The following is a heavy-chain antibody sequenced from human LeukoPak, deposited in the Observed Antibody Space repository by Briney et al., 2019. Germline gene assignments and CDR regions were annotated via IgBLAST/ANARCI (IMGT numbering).Heavy chain of an antibody. D-gene: IGHD3-22*01. CDR3: ARAYYYDSSGYYFRYYFDY. CDR2: INPSGGST. J-gene: IGHJ4*02. V-gene: IGHV1-46*03. Sequence: ASVKVSCKASGYTFTSCYMHWVRQAPGQGLEWMGIINPSGGSTSYAQKFQGRVTMTRDTSTSTVYMELSSLRSEDTAVYYCARAYYYDSSGYYFRYYFDYWGQGTLVTVSS. CDR1: GYTFTSCY.